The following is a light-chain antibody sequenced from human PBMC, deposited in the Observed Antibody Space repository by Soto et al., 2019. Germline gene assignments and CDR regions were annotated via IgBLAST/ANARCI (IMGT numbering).Light chain of an antibody. CDR2: SAS. Sequence: DIQMTQSPSSLSASVGDRVTITCRASQTISTYLNWYQQKPGKAPKLLIYSASSLQNGAPSRFTGSGSGTDFTLTITSLQPDDTAIYYCQQARSFPLTFGGGTKVEIK. V-gene: IGKV1-39*01. CDR3: QQARSFPLT. CDR1: QTISTY. J-gene: IGKJ4*01.